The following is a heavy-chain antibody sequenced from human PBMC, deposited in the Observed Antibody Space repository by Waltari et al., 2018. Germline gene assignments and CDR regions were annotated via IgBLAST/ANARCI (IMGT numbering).Heavy chain of an antibody. D-gene: IGHD3-10*01. CDR2: IGGTHSNI. CDR1: GFRFSDYD. V-gene: IGHV3-21*03. CDR3: TRDLYGSGGDWFDP. J-gene: IGHJ5*02. Sequence: EERRVESGGGRAKPGGSLSLPCVASGFRFSDYDMNWVRQAPGTGLEWLSSIGGTHSNIFYAESVRGRFTVSRDNSKNSLYLEMSNVRAEDTGLYYCTRDLYGSGGDWFDPWGQGTLVTVSS.